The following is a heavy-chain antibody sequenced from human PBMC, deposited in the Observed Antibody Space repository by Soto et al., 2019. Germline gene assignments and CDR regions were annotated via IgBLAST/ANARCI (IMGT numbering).Heavy chain of an antibody. J-gene: IGHJ4*02. V-gene: IGHV1-18*01. D-gene: IGHD2-2*01. Sequence: QVQLVQSGAEVKKPGASVKVSCKASGYTFTSYGISWVRQAPGQGLEWMGWISAYNGNTNYAQKLQGRVTMTTDTSTSTAYMELRRLRSDDTAVYYCARDIRRYCSSTSCYVAHPPDYWGQGTLVTVSS. CDR1: GYTFTSYG. CDR3: ARDIRRYCSSTSCYVAHPPDY. CDR2: ISAYNGNT.